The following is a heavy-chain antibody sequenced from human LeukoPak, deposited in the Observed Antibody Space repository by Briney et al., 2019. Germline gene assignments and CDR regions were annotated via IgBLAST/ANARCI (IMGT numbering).Heavy chain of an antibody. Sequence: ASVKVSCKASGYTFTGYYMHWVRQAPGQGLEWMGWINPNSGGTNYAQKFQGRVTMTRDTSSSTAYMELSRLRSDDTAVYYCARDRDRKYSSSDLGYWGQGTLVTVSS. CDR3: ARDRDRKYSSSDLGY. D-gene: IGHD6-6*01. V-gene: IGHV1-2*02. CDR1: GYTFTGYY. CDR2: INPNSGGT. J-gene: IGHJ4*02.